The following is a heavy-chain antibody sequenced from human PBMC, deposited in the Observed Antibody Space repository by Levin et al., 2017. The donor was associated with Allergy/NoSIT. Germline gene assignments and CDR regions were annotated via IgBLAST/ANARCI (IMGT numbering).Heavy chain of an antibody. J-gene: IGHJ4*02. D-gene: IGHD6-19*01. CDR3: ASPPSPTYSSGWYYY. Sequence: GESLKISCKGSGYSFTSYWIGWVRQMPGKGLEWMGIIYPGDSDTRYSPSFQGQVTISADKSISTAYLQWSSLKASDTAMYYCASPPSPTYSSGWYYYWGQGTLVTVSS. V-gene: IGHV5-51*01. CDR2: IYPGDSDT. CDR1: GYSFTSYW.